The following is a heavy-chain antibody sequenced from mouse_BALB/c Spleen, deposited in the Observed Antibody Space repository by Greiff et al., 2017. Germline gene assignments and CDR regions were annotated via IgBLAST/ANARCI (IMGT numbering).Heavy chain of an antibody. CDR1: GYTFTSYW. CDR2: INPSNGRT. CDR3: AREAVYYVTPDSMDY. J-gene: IGHJ4*01. D-gene: IGHD2-1*01. Sequence: QVQLPQPGAELVKPGASVKLSCKASGYTFTSYWLHWVKQRPGQGLEWIGEINPSNGRTNYNEKCKSKATLTVDKSSSTADMQLSSRTSEDSAVYYVAREAVYYVTPDSMDYWGEGTSVTVSS. V-gene: IGHV1S81*02.